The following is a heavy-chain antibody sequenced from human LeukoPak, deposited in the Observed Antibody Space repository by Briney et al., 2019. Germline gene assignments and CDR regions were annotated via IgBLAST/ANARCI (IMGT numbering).Heavy chain of an antibody. Sequence: SETLSLTCTVSGGSISSYYWSWIRQPAGKGLEWIGRIYTSGSTNYNPSLKSRVTMSVDTSKNQFSLKLSSVTAADTAVYYCARVVLVVVVQAHWFDPWGQGTLVTVSS. J-gene: IGHJ5*02. CDR2: IYTSGST. D-gene: IGHD2-15*01. CDR1: GGSISSYY. V-gene: IGHV4-4*07. CDR3: ARVVLVVVVQAHWFDP.